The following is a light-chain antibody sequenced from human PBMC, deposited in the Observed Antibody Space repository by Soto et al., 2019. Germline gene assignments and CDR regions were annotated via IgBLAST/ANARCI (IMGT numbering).Light chain of an antibody. CDR1: QSVSSY. CDR2: DAS. Sequence: EIVLTQSPATLSLSPGEIATLSFRASQSVSSYLAWYQQKPGQAPRLLIYDASNRATGILARFSGSGSGTDFTLTISSLEPEDFAVYYCQQRSNWPLTFGGGTKVDIK. CDR3: QQRSNWPLT. J-gene: IGKJ4*01. V-gene: IGKV3-11*01.